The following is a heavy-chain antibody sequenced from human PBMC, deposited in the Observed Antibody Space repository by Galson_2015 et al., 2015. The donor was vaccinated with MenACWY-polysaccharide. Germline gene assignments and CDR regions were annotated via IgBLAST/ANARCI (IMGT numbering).Heavy chain of an antibody. Sequence: SLRLSCADSGASFSSYAINWVRQAPGKGLEWVAGISSSGGSTQFAGSVKGRFIIFRDNSKNTVYLQMNSLRAEDTAEYYCARRSLDTWYFDLWGRGTLVIVSS. CDR2: ISSSGGST. V-gene: IGHV3-23*01. D-gene: IGHD1-1*01. CDR3: ARRSLDTWYFDL. J-gene: IGHJ2*01. CDR1: GASFSSYA.